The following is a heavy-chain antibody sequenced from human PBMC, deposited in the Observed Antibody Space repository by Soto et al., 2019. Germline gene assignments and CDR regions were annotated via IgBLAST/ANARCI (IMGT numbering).Heavy chain of an antibody. D-gene: IGHD2-2*01. J-gene: IGHJ3*02. V-gene: IGHV1-69*13. CDR2: IIPIFGTA. CDR1: GVTFISYA. Sequence: ASVKVSCKASGVTFISYAISWVLQAPGQGLEWMGGIIPIFGTANYAQKFQGRVTITADESTSTAYMELSSLRSEDTAVYYCARTPDPGPSAAFDIWGQGIMVTVSS. CDR3: ARTPDPGPSAAFDI.